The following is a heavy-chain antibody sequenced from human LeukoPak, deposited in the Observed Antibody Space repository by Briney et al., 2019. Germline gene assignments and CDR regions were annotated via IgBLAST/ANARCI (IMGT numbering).Heavy chain of an antibody. CDR1: GFTFSDYA. J-gene: IGHJ6*02. CDR2: IYSGGST. CDR3: ARCRVSGHLSDYYGMDV. Sequence: PGGSLRLSCAASGFTFSDYAMSWVRQAPGKGLEWGSVIYSGGSTYYADSVKGRFTISRDNSKNTLYLQMNSLRAEDTAVYYCARCRVSGHLSDYYGMDVWGQGTTVTVSS. V-gene: IGHV3-53*01. D-gene: IGHD3-10*01.